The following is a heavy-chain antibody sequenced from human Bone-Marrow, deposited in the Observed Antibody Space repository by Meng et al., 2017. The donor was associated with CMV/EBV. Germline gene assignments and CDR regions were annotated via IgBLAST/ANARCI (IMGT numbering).Heavy chain of an antibody. CDR1: GFTFDDYG. CDR2: INWNGGST. CDR3: ARVDYYDSSAFDY. Sequence: GESLKISCADSGFTFDDYGMSWVRQAPGKGLEWVSGINWNGGSTGYADSVKGRFTISRDNAKNSLYLQMNSLRAEDTALYYCARVDYYDSSAFDYWGQGTLVTVSS. J-gene: IGHJ4*02. V-gene: IGHV3-20*04. D-gene: IGHD3-22*01.